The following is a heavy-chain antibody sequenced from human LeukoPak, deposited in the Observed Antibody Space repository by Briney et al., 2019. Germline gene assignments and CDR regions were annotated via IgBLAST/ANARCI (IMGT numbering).Heavy chain of an antibody. Sequence: ASVKVSCKASGYTFTGYYMHWVRQAPGQGLEWMGWINPNSGGTNYAQKFQGRVTMTRDTSISTAYMELSRLRSDDTAVYYCARDSGIAAAGWNWFDPWGQGTLVTVSS. CDR1: GYTFTGYY. CDR2: INPNSGGT. CDR3: ARDSGIAAAGWNWFDP. V-gene: IGHV1-2*02. D-gene: IGHD6-13*01. J-gene: IGHJ5*02.